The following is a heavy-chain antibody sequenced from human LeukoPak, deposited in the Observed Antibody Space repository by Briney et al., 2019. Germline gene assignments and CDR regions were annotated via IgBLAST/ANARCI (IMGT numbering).Heavy chain of an antibody. Sequence: GGSLRLSCVVSGLTFNRHGMHWDRQAPGKGLEWVAVVGDTGEAKLYADSVKGRFTISRDNSKNTLFLQMDSLRVEDTALYFCAKEYSHGNWLFDYWGQGTLVTVSS. CDR2: VGDTGEAK. D-gene: IGHD4-23*01. CDR3: AKEYSHGNWLFDY. CDR1: GLTFNRHG. V-gene: IGHV3-30*02. J-gene: IGHJ4*02.